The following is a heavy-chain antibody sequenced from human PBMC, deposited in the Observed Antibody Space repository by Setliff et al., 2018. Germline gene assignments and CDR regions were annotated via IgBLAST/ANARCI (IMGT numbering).Heavy chain of an antibody. D-gene: IGHD3-10*01. CDR3: VRDWASGDDH. CDR1: GFTFSSYG. Sequence: GGSLRLSCAASGFTFSSYGMHWVCQAPGKGLEWVANIHQDGSERHYVDSVKGRFTISRDNAKNSLFLQMNILEVEDTAVYYCVRDWASGDDHWGRGTLVTVSS. CDR2: IHQDGSER. J-gene: IGHJ4*02. V-gene: IGHV3-7*01.